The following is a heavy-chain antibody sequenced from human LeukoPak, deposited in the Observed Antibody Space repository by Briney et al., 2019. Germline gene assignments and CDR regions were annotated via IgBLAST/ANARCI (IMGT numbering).Heavy chain of an antibody. CDR1: GFTVSSNY. CDR3: ARSYRGPTDY. V-gene: IGHV3-66*01. D-gene: IGHD3-10*01. Sequence: PGGSLRLSCAASGFTVSSNYMSWVRQAPGKGLERVSVIYSGGSTYYADSVKGRFTISRDNSKNTLYLQMNSLRAEDTAVYYCARSYRGPTDYWGQGTLVTVSS. CDR2: IYSGGST. J-gene: IGHJ4*02.